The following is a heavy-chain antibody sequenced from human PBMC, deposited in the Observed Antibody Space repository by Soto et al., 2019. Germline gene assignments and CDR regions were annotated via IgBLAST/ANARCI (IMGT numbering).Heavy chain of an antibody. CDR2: ISYDGSSS. Sequence: GGSLRLSCAASGFTFSNYAMHWVRQAPDKGLGWVALISYDGSSSYYADSVKGRFTVSRDNSKNTLYLQMNSLRAEDTAVYYCARDTCSTTSCYSPFDFWGQGTLVTVSS. J-gene: IGHJ4*02. CDR3: ARDTCSTTSCYSPFDF. D-gene: IGHD2-2*01. V-gene: IGHV3-30-3*01. CDR1: GFTFSNYA.